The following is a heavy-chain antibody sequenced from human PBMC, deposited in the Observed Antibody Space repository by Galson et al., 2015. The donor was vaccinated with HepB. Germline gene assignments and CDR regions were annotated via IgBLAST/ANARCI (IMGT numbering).Heavy chain of an antibody. CDR1: GFTFSSYD. D-gene: IGHD3-10*01. J-gene: IGHJ4*02. Sequence: SLRLSCAASGFTFSSYDMHWVRQAPGKGLEWVAVIWYDGSNKYYADSVKGRFTISRDNSKNTLYLQMNSLRAEDTAVYYCGGGPDDYYGSGSYYDYWGQGTLVTVSS. V-gene: IGHV3-33*08. CDR2: IWYDGSNK. CDR3: GGGPDDYYGSGSYYDY.